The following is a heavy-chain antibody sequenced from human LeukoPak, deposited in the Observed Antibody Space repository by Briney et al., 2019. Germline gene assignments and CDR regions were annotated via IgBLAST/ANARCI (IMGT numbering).Heavy chain of an antibody. J-gene: IGHJ4*02. CDR1: GFTFSSYS. CDR2: ISRSSSTI. Sequence: PGGSLRLSCAASGFTFSSYSMNWVRQAPGKGLEWVSYISRSSSTIHYADSVKGRFTISRDNAKNSLYLQMNSLRAEDTAVYYCAKDRFGHTDQRPLAFDYWGQGTLVIVSS. CDR3: AKDRFGHTDQRPLAFDY. D-gene: IGHD3-10*01. V-gene: IGHV3-48*04.